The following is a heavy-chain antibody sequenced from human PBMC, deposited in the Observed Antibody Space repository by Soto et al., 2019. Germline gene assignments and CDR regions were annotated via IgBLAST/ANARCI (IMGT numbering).Heavy chain of an antibody. D-gene: IGHD2-2*01. CDR2: ISSSSSYI. CDR1: GFTFSSYS. CDR3: ARDRVAPAAIFSDYYGMDV. V-gene: IGHV3-21*01. J-gene: IGHJ6*02. Sequence: EVQLVESGGGLVKPGGSLRLSCAASGFTFSSYSMNWVRQAPGKGLEWVSSISSSSSYIYYADSVKGRFTISRDNAKNPLYLQMNSLRAEDTAVYYCARDRVAPAAIFSDYYGMDVWGQGTTVTVSS.